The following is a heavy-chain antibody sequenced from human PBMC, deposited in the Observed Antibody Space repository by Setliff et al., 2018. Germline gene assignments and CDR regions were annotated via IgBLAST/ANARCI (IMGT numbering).Heavy chain of an antibody. Sequence: ETLSLPCAISGYSISSGFSWVWIRQSPGRGLEWIGRILFSGDTYYNPSLNSRVTIPADTSKNQFSLNLSSVTAADTAVYYCARDNRARHYMDVWGKGTKVTVSS. CDR1: GYSISSGFS. CDR2: ILFSGDT. D-gene: IGHD3-10*01. J-gene: IGHJ6*03. V-gene: IGHV4-38-2*02. CDR3: ARDNRARHYMDV.